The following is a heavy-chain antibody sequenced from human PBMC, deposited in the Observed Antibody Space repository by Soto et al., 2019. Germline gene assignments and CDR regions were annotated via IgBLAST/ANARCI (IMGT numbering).Heavy chain of an antibody. Sequence: GGSLRLSCAASGFTVSSNYMSWVRQAPGKGLEWVSVIYSGGSTYYADSVKGRFTISRDNSKNTLYLQMNSLRAEDTAVYYCASLAAAGTIVRYYYYYMDVWGKGTTVTVSS. V-gene: IGHV3-66*01. J-gene: IGHJ6*03. CDR1: GFTVSSNY. D-gene: IGHD6-13*01. CDR3: ASLAAAGTIVRYYYYYMDV. CDR2: IYSGGST.